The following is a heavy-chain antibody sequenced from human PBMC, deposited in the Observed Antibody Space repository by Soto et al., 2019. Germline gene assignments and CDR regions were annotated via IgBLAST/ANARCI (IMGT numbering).Heavy chain of an antibody. CDR2: ISYDGSNK. Sequence: QVQLVESGGGVVQPGRSLRLSCAASGFTFSSYGMHWVRQAPGKGLEWVAVISYDGSNKYYADSVKGRFTISRDNSKNTLYMQMNSLRAEDTAVYYCAKDRGAALRMLDAFDIWGQGTMVTVSS. CDR1: GFTFSSYG. J-gene: IGHJ3*02. D-gene: IGHD3-10*01. CDR3: AKDRGAALRMLDAFDI. V-gene: IGHV3-30*18.